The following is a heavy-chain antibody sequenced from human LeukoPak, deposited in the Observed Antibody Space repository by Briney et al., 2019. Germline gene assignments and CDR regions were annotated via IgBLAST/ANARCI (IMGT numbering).Heavy chain of an antibody. J-gene: IGHJ6*02. CDR1: GFTFSSYS. V-gene: IGHV3-21*04. D-gene: IGHD3-16*01. Sequence: PGGSLRLSCAASGFTFSSYSMNWVRQAPGKGLEWVSSISSSSSYIYYADSVKGRFTISRDNSKNTLYLQMNGLRADDTAIYYCARNQQLGGHSYYYYGMDVWGQGTTVTVSS. CDR2: ISSSSSYI. CDR3: ARNQQLGGHSYYYYGMDV.